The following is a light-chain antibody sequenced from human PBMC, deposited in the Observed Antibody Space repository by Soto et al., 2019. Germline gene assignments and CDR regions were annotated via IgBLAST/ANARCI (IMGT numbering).Light chain of an antibody. V-gene: IGKV3-11*01. CDR3: QQRSNWPPIT. CDR2: DAS. J-gene: IGKJ3*01. CDR1: QSVSSS. Sequence: EIVLTQSPATLSLSPGERATLSCRASQSVSSSLAWYQQKPGQAPRLLIYDASTRATGIPARFSGSGSGTDFTHTISSLEPEDFAVYYCQQRSNWPPITFGPGTKVDIK.